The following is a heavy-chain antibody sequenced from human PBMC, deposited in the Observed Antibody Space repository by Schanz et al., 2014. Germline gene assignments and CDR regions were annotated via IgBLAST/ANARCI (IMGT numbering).Heavy chain of an antibody. CDR1: GFTFSTYW. V-gene: IGHV3-74*01. CDR2: MIGSGSSV. D-gene: IGHD3-10*01. CDR3: AKDQGSYGSGSYSYFDY. J-gene: IGHJ4*02. Sequence: EVQLVESGGGLVQPGGSLRLSCAASGFTFSTYWMHWVRQAPGKGLVWVSRMIGSGSSVFYADSVKGRFTISRDNLKNTVYLQMNSLRAGDTAVYYCAKDQGSYGSGSYSYFDYWGQGTLATVSS.